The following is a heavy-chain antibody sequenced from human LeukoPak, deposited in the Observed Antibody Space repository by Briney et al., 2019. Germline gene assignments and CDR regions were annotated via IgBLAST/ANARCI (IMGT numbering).Heavy chain of an antibody. CDR3: ARGVNYCSSTSCYRRDYYYYYMDV. D-gene: IGHD2-2*01. CDR2: IIPIFGTA. V-gene: IGHV1-69*05. J-gene: IGHJ6*03. CDR1: GYTFTSYD. Sequence: ASVKVSCKASGYTFTSYDINWVRQAPGQGLEWMGGIIPIFGTANYAQKFQGRVTITTDESTSTAYMELSSLRSEDTAVYYCARGVNYCSSTSCYRRDYYYYYMDVWGKGTTVTVSS.